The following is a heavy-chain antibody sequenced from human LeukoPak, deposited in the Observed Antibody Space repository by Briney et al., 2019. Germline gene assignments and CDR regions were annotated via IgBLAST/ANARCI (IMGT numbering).Heavy chain of an antibody. V-gene: IGHV4-34*01. CDR2: INHSGST. CDR3: ASNRRRWLQIFDY. D-gene: IGHD5-24*01. CDR1: GGSFSGYY. J-gene: IGHJ4*02. Sequence: SETLSLTCAVYGGSFSGYYWSWIRQPPGKGLEWIGEINHSGSTNYNSSLKSRVTISVDTSKNQFSLKLSSVTAADTAVYYCASNRRRWLQIFDYWGQGTLVTVSS.